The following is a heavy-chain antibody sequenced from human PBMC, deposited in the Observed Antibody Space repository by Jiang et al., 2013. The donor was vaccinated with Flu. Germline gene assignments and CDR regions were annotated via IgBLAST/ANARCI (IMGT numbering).Heavy chain of an antibody. CDR3: ARETLGLGYFDY. Sequence: GLVQPGGSLRLSCAASGFTFSSYSMNWGRRAPGKGLEWVSYISSSSTTIYYTDSVKGRFTISRDNAKNSLYLQMDSLRDEDTAVYYCARETLGLGYFDYWGQGILVTVSS. CDR1: GFTFSSYS. D-gene: IGHD3-16*01. V-gene: IGHV3-48*02. CDR2: ISSSSTTI. J-gene: IGHJ4*02.